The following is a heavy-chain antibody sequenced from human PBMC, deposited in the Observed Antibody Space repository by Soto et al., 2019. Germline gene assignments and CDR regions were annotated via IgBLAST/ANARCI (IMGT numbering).Heavy chain of an antibody. Sequence: SSDTLSLTCTVSGGSITSSSYYWGWIRQPPGKGLEWIGSIYYSGSTYYNPSLKSRVTISVDTSKNQFSLKLSSVTAADTAVYYCETQEVGGSYVYTFDPWGQGTLVTVSS. V-gene: IGHV4-39*01. CDR1: GGSITSSSYY. D-gene: IGHD1-26*01. CDR3: ETQEVGGSYVYTFDP. CDR2: IYYSGST. J-gene: IGHJ5*02.